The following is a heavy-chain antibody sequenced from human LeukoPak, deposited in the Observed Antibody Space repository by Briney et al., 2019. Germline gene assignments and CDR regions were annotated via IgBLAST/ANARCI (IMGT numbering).Heavy chain of an antibody. V-gene: IGHV4-61*01. CDR1: GGSIARSHYY. D-gene: IGHD3-22*01. CDR2: IYYSGST. J-gene: IGHJ4*02. Sequence: SETLSLTCAVSGGSIARSHYYWSWIRQPPGKGLEWIGYIYYSGSTNYNPSLKSRVTISVDTSKNQFSLKLSSVTAADTAVYYCARGPDSSGYYSAGMNFDYWGQGTLVTVSS. CDR3: ARGPDSSGYYSAGMNFDY.